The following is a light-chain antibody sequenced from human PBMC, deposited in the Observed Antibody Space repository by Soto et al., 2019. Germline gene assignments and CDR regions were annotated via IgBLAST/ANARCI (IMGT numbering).Light chain of an antibody. CDR2: SAS. CDR3: QQYGSSPRSWT. Sequence: EIVLTQSPGTLSLSPGERATLSCRASQSVSSSYLAWYQQKPGQAPRLLIFSASSRATGIPDRISGSGFGTAFTLTTRRLEHENFAVYYCQQYGSSPRSWTFGQGTKVETK. CDR1: QSVSSSY. V-gene: IGKV3-20*01. J-gene: IGKJ1*01.